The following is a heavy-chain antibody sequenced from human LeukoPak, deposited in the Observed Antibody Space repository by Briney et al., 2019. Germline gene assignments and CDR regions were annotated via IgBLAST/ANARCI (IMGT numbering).Heavy chain of an antibody. CDR3: ARDVDTNY. D-gene: IGHD5-18*01. CDR2: IKEDGSEK. J-gene: IGHJ4*02. V-gene: IGHV3-7*03. CDR1: GFTFGTFW. Sequence: GGSLRLSCTASGFTFGTFWMTWVRQAPGKGLEWVANIKEDGSEKYYVDSVKGRFTISSDNARKSLSLQMNSLRAEDTAVYYCARDVDTNYWGQGTLVTVSS.